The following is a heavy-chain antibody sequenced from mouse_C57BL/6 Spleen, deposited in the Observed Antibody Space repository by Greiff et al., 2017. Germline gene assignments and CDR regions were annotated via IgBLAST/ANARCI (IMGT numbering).Heavy chain of an antibody. CDR3: ARHNYGSSLFAY. J-gene: IGHJ3*01. CDR2: ISGGGGNT. CDR1: GFTFSSYT. V-gene: IGHV5-9*01. D-gene: IGHD1-1*01. Sequence: EVQLVESGGGLVKPGGSLKLSCAASGFTFSSYTMSWVRQTPEKRLEWVATISGGGGNTYYPDSVKGRFTISRDNAKNTLYLQMSSLRSEDTALYYCARHNYGSSLFAYWGQGTLVTVSA.